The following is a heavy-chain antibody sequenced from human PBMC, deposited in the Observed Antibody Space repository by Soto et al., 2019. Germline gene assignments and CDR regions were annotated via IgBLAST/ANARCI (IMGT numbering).Heavy chain of an antibody. Sequence: QVQVQESGPGLVKPSGTLSLTCAVSGGSLGRRDWWSWVRQPPGKGLEWIGQIYLNGGSTYDPSLKTRVAISVDMSKNLLSLELRSVTIADTAVYYCVKNGEYSLHYWGQGALVTVSS. J-gene: IGHJ4*02. CDR1: GGSLGRRDW. CDR2: IYLNGGS. CDR3: VKNGEYSLHY. V-gene: IGHV4-4*02. D-gene: IGHD4-17*01.